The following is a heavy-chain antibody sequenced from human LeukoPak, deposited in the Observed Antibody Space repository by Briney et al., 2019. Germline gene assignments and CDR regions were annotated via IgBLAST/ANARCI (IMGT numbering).Heavy chain of an antibody. D-gene: IGHD5-18*01. Sequence: ASVKVSCKASGYTFTGYYMHWVRQAPGQGLEWMGWISPNSGGTNYAQKFQGRVTMTRDTSISTAYMELSRLRSDDTAAYYCAVDVGTAMVGGAHWGQGTLVTVSS. J-gene: IGHJ4*02. V-gene: IGHV1-2*02. CDR3: AVDVGTAMVGGAH. CDR2: ISPNSGGT. CDR1: GYTFTGYY.